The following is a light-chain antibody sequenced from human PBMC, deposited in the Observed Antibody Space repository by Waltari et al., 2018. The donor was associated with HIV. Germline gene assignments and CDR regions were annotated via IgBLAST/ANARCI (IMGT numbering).Light chain of an antibody. J-gene: IGKJ2*01. Sequence: EIVMTQSPATLSVSPGERATLSCRASQSVSSNLAWYQQKPGQAPRRLIYGASTRATGIPARFSGSGSGTEFTLTISSLQSEDFAVYYCQQYNNWPPLMYTFGQGTKLEIK. CDR1: QSVSSN. CDR3: QQYNNWPPLMYT. CDR2: GAS. V-gene: IGKV3-15*01.